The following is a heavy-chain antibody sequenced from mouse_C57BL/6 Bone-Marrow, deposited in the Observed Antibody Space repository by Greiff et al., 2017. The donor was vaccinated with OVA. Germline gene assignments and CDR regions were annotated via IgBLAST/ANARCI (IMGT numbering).Heavy chain of an antibody. CDR3: TRFYYGSSLMDY. CDR2: ISSGGDYI. Sequence: EVKVVESGAGLVKPGGSLKLSCAASGFTFSSYAMSWVRQTPEKRLEWVAYISSGGDYIYYADTVKGRFTISRDNARNTLYLQMSSLKSEDTAMYYCTRFYYGSSLMDYWGQGTSVTVSS. J-gene: IGHJ4*01. CDR1: GFTFSSYA. D-gene: IGHD1-1*01. V-gene: IGHV5-9-1*02.